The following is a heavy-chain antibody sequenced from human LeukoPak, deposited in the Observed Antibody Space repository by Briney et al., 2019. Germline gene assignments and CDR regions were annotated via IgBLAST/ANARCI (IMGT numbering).Heavy chain of an antibody. J-gene: IGHJ5*02. D-gene: IGHD1-26*01. CDR3: ARVSSYVGWFDP. V-gene: IGHV4-34*01. Sequence: SETLSLTCAVYGGSFSGYYWSWIRQPPGKGLEWIGEINHSGSTNYNPSLKSRVTISVDTSKIQFSLKLSSVTAADTAVYYCARVSSYVGWFDPWGQGTLVTVSS. CDR1: GGSFSGYY. CDR2: INHSGST.